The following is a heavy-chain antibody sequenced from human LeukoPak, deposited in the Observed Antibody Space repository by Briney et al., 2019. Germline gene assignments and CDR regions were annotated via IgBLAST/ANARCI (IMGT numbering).Heavy chain of an antibody. V-gene: IGHV1-46*01. Sequence: ASVKVSCKASGYTFFTAYHMHWVRQAPGQGLEWMEVINPRGGATTYAQKFQGRVTMTTDTSTSTVYMQLSSLRSEDTAVYYCARLAAPGTSSDYWGQGTLVTVSS. J-gene: IGHJ4*02. CDR2: INPRGGAT. D-gene: IGHD6-13*01. CDR1: GYTFFTAYH. CDR3: ARLAAPGTSSDY.